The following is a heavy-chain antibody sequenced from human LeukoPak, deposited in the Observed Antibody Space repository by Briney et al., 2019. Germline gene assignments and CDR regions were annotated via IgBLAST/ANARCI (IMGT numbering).Heavy chain of an antibody. Sequence: KPSETLSLTCTVSGGSISPFYWNWIRQPPGKGLEWIGYIYYTGGTSYSPSLNSRATISVDTSKNQFSLKLSSVTAADTAVYYCARGGWYPESFQHWGQGALVTVSS. D-gene: IGHD6-19*01. CDR1: GGSISPFY. V-gene: IGHV4-59*01. CDR2: IYYTGGT. J-gene: IGHJ1*01. CDR3: ARGGWYPESFQH.